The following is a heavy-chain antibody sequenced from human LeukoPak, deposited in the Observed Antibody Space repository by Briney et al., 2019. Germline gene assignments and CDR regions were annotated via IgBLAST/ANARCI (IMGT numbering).Heavy chain of an antibody. CDR2: INPNSGGT. CDR3: ARDSPATDSNFDY. Sequence: ASVEVSCKASGYTFTGYYMHWVRQAPGQGLEWMGRINPNSGGTNYARKFQGRVTMTRDTSISTAYMELSRLRSDDTSVYYCARDSPATDSNFDYWGQGTLVTVSS. V-gene: IGHV1-2*06. D-gene: IGHD3-3*01. J-gene: IGHJ4*02. CDR1: GYTFTGYY.